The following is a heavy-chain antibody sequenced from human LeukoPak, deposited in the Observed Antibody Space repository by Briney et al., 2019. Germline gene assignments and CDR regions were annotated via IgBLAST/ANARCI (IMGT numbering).Heavy chain of an antibody. D-gene: IGHD1-14*01. CDR3: ARDNPKVSGYFDY. J-gene: IGHJ4*02. CDR2: ISSSSSYI. Sequence: PGGSLRLSCAASGFTFSSYSMNWVRQAPGKGLEWVSSISSSSSYIYYADSVKGRFTISRDNAKNSLYLQMNSLRAEDTAVYYCARDNPKVSGYFDYWGQGTLVTVSS. CDR1: GFTFSSYS. V-gene: IGHV3-21*01.